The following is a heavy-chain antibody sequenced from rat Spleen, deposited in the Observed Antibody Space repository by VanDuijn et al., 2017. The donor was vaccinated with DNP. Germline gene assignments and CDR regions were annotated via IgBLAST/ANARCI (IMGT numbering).Heavy chain of an antibody. Sequence: EVKLVESGGGLVQPGRSLKLSCAASGFNLNDYWMGWVRQAPTKGLEWVASMSPSGGNANYRDSVKGRFTVSRDNAKSSLYLQMDSLRSEDTATYYCARRTSDWFPDYWGQGVMVTVSS. J-gene: IGHJ2*01. CDR1: GFNLNDYW. CDR3: ARRTSDWFPDY. V-gene: IGHV5-25*01. CDR2: MSPSGGNA. D-gene: IGHD1-6*01.